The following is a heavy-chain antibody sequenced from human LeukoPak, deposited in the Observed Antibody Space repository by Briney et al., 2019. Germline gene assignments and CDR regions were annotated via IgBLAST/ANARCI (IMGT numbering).Heavy chain of an antibody. CDR3: ARAPDDGDSPYFDY. CDR1: GYTFTGYY. D-gene: IGHD4-17*01. V-gene: IGHV1-2*02. Sequence: ASVKVSCKASGYTFTGYYIHWVRQAPGQGLECMGWINPNSGGTNYAQKFQGRVTMTRDTSISTAYMELSRLRSDDTAVYYCARAPDDGDSPYFDYWGQGTLVTVSS. J-gene: IGHJ4*02. CDR2: INPNSGGT.